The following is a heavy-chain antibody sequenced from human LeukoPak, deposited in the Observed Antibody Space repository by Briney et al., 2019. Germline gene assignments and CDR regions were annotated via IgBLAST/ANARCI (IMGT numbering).Heavy chain of an antibody. J-gene: IGHJ5*02. Sequence: PGGSLRLSCAASGFTFSSYWMTWVRQAPGKGLEWVANIKQDGSEKNYVDSVKGRFTISRDNAKNSLYLQMNSLRVEDRAVYYCARGHGDYNWFDPWGQGTLVTVSS. CDR3: ARGHGDYNWFDP. CDR1: GFTFSSYW. D-gene: IGHD4-17*01. V-gene: IGHV3-7*01. CDR2: IKQDGSEK.